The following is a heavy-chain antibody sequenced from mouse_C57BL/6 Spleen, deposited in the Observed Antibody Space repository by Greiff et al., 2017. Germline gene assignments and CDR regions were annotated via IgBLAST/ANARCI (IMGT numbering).Heavy chain of an antibody. D-gene: IGHD2-1*01. CDR3: ARRILVDYGNFWYFDF. CDR1: GYTFTGYW. V-gene: IGHV1-9*01. CDR2: ILPGSGST. J-gene: IGHJ1*03. Sequence: QVQLQQSGAELMKPGASVKLSCKATGYTFTGYWIEWVKQRPGHGLEWIGEILPGSGSTNYNEKFKGKATFTADTSSNTAYIQLSSLTTGDSAMYYCARRILVDYGNFWYFDFWGTGTTVTVSS.